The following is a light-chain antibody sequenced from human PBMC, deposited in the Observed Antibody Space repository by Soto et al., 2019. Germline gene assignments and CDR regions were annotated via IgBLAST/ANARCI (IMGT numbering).Light chain of an antibody. J-gene: IGKJ2*01. CDR3: QQSSLSLQS. CDR1: QTVNNY. Sequence: DVQMTQSPSSLSASVGHTVPSTCRACQTVNNYINWYQYRPGKTPKLVMHAATVLQTGAPYRLAAAASGTDFTLTIISLQPEDSPTYYCQQSSLSLQSFGQGTKGEI. CDR2: AAT. V-gene: IGKV1-39*01.